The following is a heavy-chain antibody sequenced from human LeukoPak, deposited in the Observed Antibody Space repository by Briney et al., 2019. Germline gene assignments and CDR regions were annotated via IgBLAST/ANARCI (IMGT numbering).Heavy chain of an antibody. D-gene: IGHD6-13*01. V-gene: IGHV1-18*01. CDR2: ISGYNGNT. Sequence: ASVTVSYKASGYTFINYGITWVRQAPGQGLEWIGWISGYNGNTNYAQMLQGRVSITTDTSTSTVYMELRSLRSDDAAVYYCARSQSSSWHSGLNWFDPWGQGTLVTVSS. J-gene: IGHJ5*02. CDR1: GYTFINYG. CDR3: ARSQSSSWHSGLNWFDP.